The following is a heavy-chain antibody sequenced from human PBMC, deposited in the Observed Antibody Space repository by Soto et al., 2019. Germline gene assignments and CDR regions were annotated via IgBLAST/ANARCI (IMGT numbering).Heavy chain of an antibody. D-gene: IGHD3-10*01. CDR2: IKQDGSEK. Sequence: GGSLRLSCAASGFTFSSYWMSWVRQAPGKGLEGVANIKQDGSEKYYVDSVKGRFTISRDNAKNSLYLQMNSLRAEDTAVYYCARDLYYYGSGSLGYWGQGTLVTVSS. CDR3: ARDLYYYGSGSLGY. CDR1: GFTFSSYW. J-gene: IGHJ4*02. V-gene: IGHV3-7*01.